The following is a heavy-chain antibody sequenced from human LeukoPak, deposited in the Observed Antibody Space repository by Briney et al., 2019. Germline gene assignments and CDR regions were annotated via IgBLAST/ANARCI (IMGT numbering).Heavy chain of an antibody. V-gene: IGHV4-34*01. CDR3: ARGIKGYDSSGYSDPYYYYYGMDV. D-gene: IGHD3-22*01. J-gene: IGHJ6*02. CDR1: GGSFSGYY. CDR2: INHSGST. Sequence: PSETLSLTCAVYGGSFSGYYWSWIRQPPGKGLEWIGEINHSGSTNYNPSLKSRVTISVDTSKNQFSLKLSSVTAADTAVYYCARGIKGYDSSGYSDPYYYYYGMDVWGQGTTVTVSS.